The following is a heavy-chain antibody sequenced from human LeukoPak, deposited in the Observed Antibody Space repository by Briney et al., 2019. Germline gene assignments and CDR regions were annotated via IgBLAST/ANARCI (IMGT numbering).Heavy chain of an antibody. CDR1: GYTFTDYY. CDR2: INPKSGAA. CDR3: ARDRDYSKRSYWYFDL. J-gene: IGHJ2*01. V-gene: IGHV1-2*02. D-gene: IGHD4-11*01. Sequence: ASVKVSCKASGYTFTDYYLHWVRQAPGQGLEWMGWINPKSGAANYAQIFQDRVTMTRDTSINTVYMELSSLRSDDTAVYYCARDRDYSKRSYWYFDLWGRGTLVTVSS.